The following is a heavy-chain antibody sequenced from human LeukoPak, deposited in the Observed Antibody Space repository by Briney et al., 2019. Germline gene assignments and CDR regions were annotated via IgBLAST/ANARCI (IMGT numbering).Heavy chain of an antibody. CDR3: AKDWVGYCSGGSCYSSWAFDI. D-gene: IGHD2-15*01. Sequence: GGSLRLSCAASGFTFSSHGMNWVRQAPGKGLEWVSAISGSGGSTYYADSVKGRFTISRDNSKNTLYLQMNSLRAEDTAVYYCAKDWVGYCSGGSCYSSWAFDIWGQGTMVTVSS. J-gene: IGHJ3*02. V-gene: IGHV3-23*01. CDR2: ISGSGGST. CDR1: GFTFSSHG.